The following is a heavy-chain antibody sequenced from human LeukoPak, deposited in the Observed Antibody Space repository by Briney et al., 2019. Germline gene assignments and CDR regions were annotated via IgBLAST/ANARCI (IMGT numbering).Heavy chain of an antibody. CDR1: GGSISSCSYY. CDR2: LYYSGST. CDR3: ATARSGLHPTYYYYYMDV. V-gene: IGHV4-61*01. Sequence: PSETLSLTCTVSGGSISSCSYYWSWIRQPPGEGLEWFGYLYYSGSTNYNPSLKSRVTISVHTSKNQLYLRLSSVTAADTAVYYCATARSGLHPTYYYYYMDVWGKGTTVTVSS. J-gene: IGHJ6*03. D-gene: IGHD3-3*01.